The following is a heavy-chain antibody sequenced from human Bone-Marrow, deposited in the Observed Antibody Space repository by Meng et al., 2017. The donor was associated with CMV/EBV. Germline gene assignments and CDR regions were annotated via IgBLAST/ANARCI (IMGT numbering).Heavy chain of an antibody. CDR3: ARRIVTTGVRFDP. CDR2: IYDSGNT. J-gene: IGHJ5*02. D-gene: IGHD1-1*01. CDR1: GGSISGYY. V-gene: IGHV4-59*01. Sequence: SETLSLTCTVSGGSISGYYWSWIRQPPEKGLEWIGYIYDSGNTNYNPSLKSRVTISVDTSKNQFFLNLRSVTAADTAVYYCARRIVTTGVRFDPWGQGSLVTVSS.